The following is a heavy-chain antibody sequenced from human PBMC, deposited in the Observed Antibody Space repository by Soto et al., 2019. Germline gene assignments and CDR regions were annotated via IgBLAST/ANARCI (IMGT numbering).Heavy chain of an antibody. V-gene: IGHV3-43*01. D-gene: IGHD1-1*01. Sequence: GGSLRLSCAASGFTFDDYTMHWVRQAPGKGLEWVSLISWDGGSTYYADSVKGRFTISRDSSKNSLYLQMNSLRTEDTALYYCAKDILGTAKYYYYYGMDVWGQGTTVTVSS. CDR1: GFTFDDYT. CDR2: ISWDGGST. CDR3: AKDILGTAKYYYYYGMDV. J-gene: IGHJ6*02.